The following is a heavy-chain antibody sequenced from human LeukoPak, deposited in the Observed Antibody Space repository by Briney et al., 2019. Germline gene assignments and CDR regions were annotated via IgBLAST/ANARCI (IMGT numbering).Heavy chain of an antibody. Sequence: GGSLRLSCAASGFTFSSYSMNWVRQAPGKGLEWVSSISSSSSYIYYADSVKGRFTISRDNAKNSLYLQMNSLGAEDTAVYYCARDDGSSSPEDAFDIWGQGTMVTVSS. CDR2: ISSSSSYI. D-gene: IGHD6-6*01. CDR3: ARDDGSSSPEDAFDI. CDR1: GFTFSSYS. V-gene: IGHV3-21*01. J-gene: IGHJ3*02.